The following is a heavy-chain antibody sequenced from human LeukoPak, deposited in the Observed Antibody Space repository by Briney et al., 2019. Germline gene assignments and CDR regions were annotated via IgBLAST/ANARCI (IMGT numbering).Heavy chain of an antibody. CDR3: AKVGPGGSGWYPDY. D-gene: IGHD6-19*01. J-gene: IGHJ4*02. V-gene: IGHV3-23*01. CDR1: GFTFSSSA. Sequence: PGGSLRLSCAASGFTFSSSAMSWVRQAPGKGLEWVPAISNNGGYTYYADSVRGRFTISRDNSKNTLYLQMNSLRVEDTAVYYCAKVGPGGSGWYPDYWGQGTLVTVSS. CDR2: ISNNGGYT.